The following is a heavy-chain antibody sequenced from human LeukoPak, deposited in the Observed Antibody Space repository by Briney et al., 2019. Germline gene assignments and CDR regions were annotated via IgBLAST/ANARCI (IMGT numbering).Heavy chain of an antibody. CDR2: MYYSGST. Sequence: PSQTLSLTCTVSGGSISSGGLYWSWIRQYPGKGLEWIGTMYYSGSTYYNPSLKSRVNILVDASKNQFSLKLSSVTAADTAVYYCARVSYVVWWFDPWGQGTLVTVSS. CDR1: GGSISSGGLY. J-gene: IGHJ5*02. V-gene: IGHV4-31*03. CDR3: ARVSYVVWWFDP. D-gene: IGHD3-16*01.